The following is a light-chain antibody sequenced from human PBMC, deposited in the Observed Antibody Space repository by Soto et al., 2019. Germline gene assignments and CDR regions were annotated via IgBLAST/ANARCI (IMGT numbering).Light chain of an antibody. CDR2: RNN. Sequence: QAAVTQPPSASGTPGQRVTISCSGGSSNIGYSYVYWYQQVPGTAPKLLIKRNNHRPSGVPDRFSGSKSGTSASLAISGLRSEDEADYFCAAWDDSLRGVIFGGGTKLTVL. CDR3: AAWDDSLRGVI. J-gene: IGLJ2*01. CDR1: SSNIGYSY. V-gene: IGLV1-47*01.